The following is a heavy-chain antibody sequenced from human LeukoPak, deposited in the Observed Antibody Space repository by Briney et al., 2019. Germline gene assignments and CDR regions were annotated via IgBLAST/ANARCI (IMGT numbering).Heavy chain of an antibody. CDR3: ARVLKLWRHAFDI. CDR2: IIPIFGTA. CDR1: GGTFSSYA. J-gene: IGHJ3*02. V-gene: IGHV1-69*05. D-gene: IGHD4/OR15-4a*01. Sequence: SVKVSCXASGGTFSSYAISWVRQAPGQGLEWMGRIIPIFGTANYAQKFQGRVTITTDESTSTAYMELSSLRSEDTAVYYCARVLKLWRHAFDIWGQGTMVTVSS.